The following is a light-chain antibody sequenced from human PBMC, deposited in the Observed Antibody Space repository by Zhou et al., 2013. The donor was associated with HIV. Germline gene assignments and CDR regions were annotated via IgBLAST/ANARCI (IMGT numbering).Light chain of an antibody. CDR1: QSVSNNF. J-gene: IGKJ3*01. Sequence: ETVLTQSPGTLSLSPGERATLSCRASQSVSNNFLAWYQQKPGQAPRLLIYGASSRVTGIPDRFSGSGSGTDFTLTITRLEPEDFAVYYCQQRNNWPLFGPGTTVDIK. V-gene: IGKV3D-20*02. CDR2: GAS. CDR3: QQRNNWPL.